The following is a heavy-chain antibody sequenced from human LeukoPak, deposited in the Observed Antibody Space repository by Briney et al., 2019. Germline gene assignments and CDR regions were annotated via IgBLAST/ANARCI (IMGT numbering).Heavy chain of an antibody. D-gene: IGHD3-9*01. Sequence: GGSLRLSCAASGFTFSSYSMNWVRQAPGKGLEWVSSISSSSSYIYYADSVKGRFTISRDNAKNSLYLQMNSLRAEGTAVYYCARESVDYDILTGYQFDYWGQGTLVTVSS. V-gene: IGHV3-21*01. CDR3: ARESVDYDILTGYQFDY. J-gene: IGHJ4*02. CDR2: ISSSSSYI. CDR1: GFTFSSYS.